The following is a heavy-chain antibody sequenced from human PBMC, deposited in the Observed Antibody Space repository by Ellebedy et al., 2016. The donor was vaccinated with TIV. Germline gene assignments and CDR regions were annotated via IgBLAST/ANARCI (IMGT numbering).Heavy chain of an antibody. V-gene: IGHV3-21*01. D-gene: IGHD3-10*01. CDR1: GFTFDDYA. Sequence: GESLKISCAASGFTFDDYAMHWVRQAPGKGLEWVSSISSSTHYIYYADSVKGRFTISRDSAKNSLYLQMNSLRAEDTATYYCARGGGGGTSVLWFLGVWGQGTTVTVSS. CDR3: ARGGGGGTSVLWFLGV. J-gene: IGHJ6*02. CDR2: ISSSTHYI.